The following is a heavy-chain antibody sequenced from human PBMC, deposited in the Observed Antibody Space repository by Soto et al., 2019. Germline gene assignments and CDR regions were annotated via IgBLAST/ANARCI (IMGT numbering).Heavy chain of an antibody. CDR3: ARASWGCSGGSCHPRFDY. J-gene: IGHJ4*02. Sequence: SETLSLTCTVSGGSISSYYWSWIRQPPGKGLEWIGYIYYSGSTNYNPSLKSRVTISVDTSKNQFSLKLSSVTAADTAVYYCARASWGCSGGSCHPRFDYWGQGTLVTVSS. V-gene: IGHV4-59*01. CDR1: GGSISSYY. CDR2: IYYSGST. D-gene: IGHD2-15*01.